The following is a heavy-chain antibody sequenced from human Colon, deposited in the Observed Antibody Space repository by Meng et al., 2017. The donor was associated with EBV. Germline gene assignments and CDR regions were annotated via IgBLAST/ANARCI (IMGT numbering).Heavy chain of an antibody. J-gene: IGHJ5*02. CDR3: ARVSGRSFDP. D-gene: IGHD3-10*01. V-gene: IGHV4-61*01. CDR1: GDSVATGRYY. Sequence: QHQESGPGLVKPSETLSLTCTVSGDSVATGRYYWSWIRQPPGKGLEWIAYIYYIGGTNYNPSLKSRLTISLDTSKNQFSLSLRSVTAADTAVYYCARVSGRSFDPWGQGTLVTVSS. CDR2: IYYIGGT.